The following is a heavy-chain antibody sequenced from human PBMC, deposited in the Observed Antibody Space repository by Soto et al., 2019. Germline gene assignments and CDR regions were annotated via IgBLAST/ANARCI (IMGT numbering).Heavy chain of an antibody. CDR3: VRVEMYAGEFTPTFDF. J-gene: IGHJ4*02. D-gene: IGHD2-8*01. V-gene: IGHV4-39*01. Sequence: LSLTCTVSGDSLRSSYHYWGWIRQCPGKGLEWIGSIYYTGNTYYNPSLKRRVSLSVDMATNEISLRPRAESVADTAVYYCVRVEMYAGEFTPTFDFWGQGALATVSS. CDR1: GDSLRSSYHY. CDR2: IYYTGNT.